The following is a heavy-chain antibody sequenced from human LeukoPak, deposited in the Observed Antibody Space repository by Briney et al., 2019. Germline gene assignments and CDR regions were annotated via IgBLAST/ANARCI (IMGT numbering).Heavy chain of an antibody. V-gene: IGHV4-34*01. CDR1: GGSSSGYY. CDR3: AREDIVVVPAASYFDY. D-gene: IGHD2-2*01. CDR2: INHSGST. Sequence: SETLSLTCAVYGGSSSGYYWSWIRQPPGKGLEWIGEINHSGSTNYNPSLKSRDTISVDTSKNQFSLKLSSVTAADTAVYYCAREDIVVVPAASYFDYWGQGTLVTVSS. J-gene: IGHJ4*02.